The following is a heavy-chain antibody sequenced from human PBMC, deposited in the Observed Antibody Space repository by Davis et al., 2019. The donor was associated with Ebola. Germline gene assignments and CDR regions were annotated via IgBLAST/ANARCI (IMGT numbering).Heavy chain of an antibody. CDR3: TAAAGPFDY. J-gene: IGHJ4*02. CDR1: GFTFSGSA. Sequence: GESLKISSAASGFTFSGSAMHWVRQASGKGLEWVGRIRSKANSYATAYAASVKGRFTISRDDSKNTAYLQMNSLKTEDTAVYYCTAAAGPFDYWGQGTLVTVSS. V-gene: IGHV3-73*01. D-gene: IGHD6-13*01. CDR2: IRSKANSYAT.